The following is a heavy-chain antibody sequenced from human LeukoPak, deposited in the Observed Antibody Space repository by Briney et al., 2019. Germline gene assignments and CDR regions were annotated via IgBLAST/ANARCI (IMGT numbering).Heavy chain of an antibody. J-gene: IGHJ4*02. Sequence: GGSLRLSCAPSSKQWMHWVRQAPGKGLEWVSRINGDGSATTYADSVKGRFTISRDNAKNTLYLQMNSLRVEDTAVYYCATSPVIGLDWGLGTLVTVSS. D-gene: IGHD3-22*01. V-gene: IGHV3-74*01. CDR1: SKQW. CDR3: ATSPVIGLD. CDR2: INGDGSAT.